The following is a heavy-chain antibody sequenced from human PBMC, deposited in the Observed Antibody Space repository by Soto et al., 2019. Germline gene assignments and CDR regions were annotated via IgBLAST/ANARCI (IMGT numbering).Heavy chain of an antibody. CDR2: INPNSGGT. J-gene: IGHJ4*02. D-gene: IGHD3-9*01. V-gene: IGHV1-2*02. CDR3: ARAPSLTYYDILTGSRSHFDY. CDR1: GYTFTGYY. Sequence: GASVKVSCKASGYTFTGYYMHWVRQAPGQGLEWMGWINPNSGGTNYAQKFQGRVTMTRDTSISTAYMELSRLRSDDTAVYYCARAPSLTYYDILTGSRSHFDYWGQGTLVTVSS.